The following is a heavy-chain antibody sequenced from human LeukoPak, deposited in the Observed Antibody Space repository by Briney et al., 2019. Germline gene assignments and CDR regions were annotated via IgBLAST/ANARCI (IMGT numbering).Heavy chain of an antibody. CDR1: GGSISSSNW. J-gene: IGHJ3*02. D-gene: IGHD2-2*01. CDR2: VYRSGST. V-gene: IGHV4-4*02. CDR3: ARGLGYCSSTSCYPYLDAFDI. Sequence: SETLSLTCAVSGGSISSSNWWSWVRQPPGKGLEWIGEVYRSGSTNNNPSLKSRVTISIDKSKHQFSLKLTSVTAADTAVYYCARGLGYCSSTSCYPYLDAFDIWGQGTMVSVSS.